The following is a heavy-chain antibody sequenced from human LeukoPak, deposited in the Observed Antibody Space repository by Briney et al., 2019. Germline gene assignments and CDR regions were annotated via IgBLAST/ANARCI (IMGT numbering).Heavy chain of an antibody. D-gene: IGHD2-21*01. Sequence: PGGSLRLSCAASGFTFSRSWMGWVRQAPGKGLEWVANIKQDGTSKYYEDSLKRRFTISRDNAKHSVYLQMNSVGADDTALYHCARHGDYCFDQCGPGTLVTASS. V-gene: IGHV3-7*01. J-gene: IGHJ4*02. CDR2: IKQDGTSK. CDR1: GFTFSRSW. CDR3: ARHGDYCFDQ.